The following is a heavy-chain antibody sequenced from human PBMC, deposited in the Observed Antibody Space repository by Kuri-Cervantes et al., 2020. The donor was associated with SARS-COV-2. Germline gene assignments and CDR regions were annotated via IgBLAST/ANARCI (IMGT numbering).Heavy chain of an antibody. J-gene: IGHJ6*02. D-gene: IGHD2-8*01. CDR1: GFTFSSSG. Sequence: SLQITCPASGFTFSSSGMHWARQAPGMGLEWVAVISYAGSNKYYADSVKVRFTISRDNSTNTLYLQTNSLRAEDTAVYYCAKMYCTNGVCYNGMDVWGQGTTVTVSS. V-gene: IGHV3-30*18. CDR2: ISYAGSNK. CDR3: AKMYCTNGVCYNGMDV.